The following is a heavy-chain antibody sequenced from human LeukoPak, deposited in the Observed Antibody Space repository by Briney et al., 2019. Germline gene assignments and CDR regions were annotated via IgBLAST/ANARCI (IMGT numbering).Heavy chain of an antibody. CDR2: IDWDDDE. CDR3: ARMFTLTRAFDI. J-gene: IGHJ3*02. CDR1: GFSLSTSGMC. D-gene: IGHD3-16*01. Sequence: REAGPALVKPTQTLTLTCTFSGFSLSTSGMCVSWIRQPPGKALEWLARIDWDDDEYYSTSLKTRLTISKDTSKNQVVLTMTNMDPVDTATYYCARMFTLTRAFDIWGQGTMVSVSS. V-gene: IGHV2-70*11.